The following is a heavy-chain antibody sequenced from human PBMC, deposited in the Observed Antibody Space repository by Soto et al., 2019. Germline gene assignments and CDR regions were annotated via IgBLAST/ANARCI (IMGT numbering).Heavy chain of an antibody. CDR1: GGSISTVGHY. CDR3: ARATGTLRSRNCDY. CDR2: IYHTGST. D-gene: IGHD1-1*01. Sequence: SETLSLTCSVSGGSISTVGHYWTWIRQPPGKGLEWIGSIYHTGSTYYSKSLRSRLTMSVDTSKSQFSLRLSSVTAADTAVYYCARATGTLRSRNCDYWGQGSLVTVPQ. J-gene: IGHJ4*02. V-gene: IGHV4-31*03.